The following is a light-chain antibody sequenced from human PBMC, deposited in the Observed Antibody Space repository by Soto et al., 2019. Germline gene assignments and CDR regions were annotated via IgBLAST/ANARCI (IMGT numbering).Light chain of an antibody. J-gene: IGKJ1*01. V-gene: IGKV3-15*01. Sequence: ETVMTQSPATLPVSPGERATLSCRASQSVRSNLAWYQQKPGQAPRLLIYGASTRATGVPARFSGSGSGTEFTLTISSLQAEDVAVYYCQQYYSTPRTFGQGTKVEIK. CDR1: QSVRSN. CDR3: QQYYSTPRT. CDR2: GAS.